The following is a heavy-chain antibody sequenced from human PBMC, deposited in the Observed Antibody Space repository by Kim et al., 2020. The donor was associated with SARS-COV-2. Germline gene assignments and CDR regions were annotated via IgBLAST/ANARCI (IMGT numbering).Heavy chain of an antibody. V-gene: IGHV2-5*01. CDR3: AHYTSTGTLLFDY. D-gene: IGHD1-1*01. J-gene: IGHJ4*02. Sequence: RYSPSLKSRLTITKDTSKNQVVLTMTNMDPVDTAKYYCAHYTSTGTLLFDYWGQGTLVTVSS.